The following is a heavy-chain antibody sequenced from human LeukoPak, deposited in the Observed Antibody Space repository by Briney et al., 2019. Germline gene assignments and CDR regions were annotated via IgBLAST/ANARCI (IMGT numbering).Heavy chain of an antibody. CDR3: ASHRYSGTYYDDY. CDR2: IIYPGST. CDR1: GVSISSYY. V-gene: IGHV4-59*08. Sequence: SESLSLTCTASGVSISSYYWPWVRQPPGKGLEWIAYIIYPGSTTSTPSLKRRVTMSVDTSKNQFSLRLSSVTAADTAVYYCASHRYSGTYYDDYWGQGTLVTVSS. D-gene: IGHD1-26*01. J-gene: IGHJ4*02.